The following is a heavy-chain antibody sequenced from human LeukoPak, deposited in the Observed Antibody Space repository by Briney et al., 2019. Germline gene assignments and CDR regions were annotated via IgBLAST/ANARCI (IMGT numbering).Heavy chain of an antibody. Sequence: GASVKVSCKASGGTFISYAISWVRQAPGQGLEWMGGIIPIFGTANYAQKFQGRVTITADESTSTAYMELSSLRSEDTAVYYCARPHRAVGYCSSTSCYRLARFDYWGQGTLVTVSS. V-gene: IGHV1-69*13. CDR3: ARPHRAVGYCSSTSCYRLARFDY. J-gene: IGHJ4*02. CDR1: GGTFISYA. CDR2: IIPIFGTA. D-gene: IGHD2-2*01.